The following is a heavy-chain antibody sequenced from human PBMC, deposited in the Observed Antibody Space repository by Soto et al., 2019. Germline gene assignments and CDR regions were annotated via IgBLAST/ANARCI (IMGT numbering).Heavy chain of an antibody. CDR1: GVSVSSYT. CDR3: TRDGMTTGDT. Sequence: PSETLSLTCLVSGVSVSSYTWSWVRQHANKGLEWIGRVFSSVSATYSPSLKSRVRISMDTPENRISLKLDSVTAADAGVYYCTRDGMTTGDTWGPGTLVTVSS. J-gene: IGHJ4*02. V-gene: IGHV4-4*07. D-gene: IGHD2-21*02. CDR2: VFSSVSA.